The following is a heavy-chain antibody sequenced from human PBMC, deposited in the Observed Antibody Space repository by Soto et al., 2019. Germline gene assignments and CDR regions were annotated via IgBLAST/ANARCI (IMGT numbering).Heavy chain of an antibody. CDR1: RFTFSSYA. J-gene: IGHJ1*01. CDR3: ARDGGPSIAAQYFQD. Sequence: QVQLVESGGGVVQPGRSLRLSCAASRFTFSSYAMHWVRQAPGKGLEWVALISFDGRHKFYADSVKGRFTISRDNSKNTLYLQMNSLRVEDTAIYYCARDGGPSIAAQYFQDWGQGTLVTVSS. V-gene: IGHV3-30*04. D-gene: IGHD6-13*01. CDR2: ISFDGRHK.